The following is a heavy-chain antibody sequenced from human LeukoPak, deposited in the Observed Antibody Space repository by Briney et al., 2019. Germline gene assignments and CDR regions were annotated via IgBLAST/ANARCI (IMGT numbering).Heavy chain of an antibody. D-gene: IGHD5-18*01. CDR3: ARESQLWPRPDY. CDR2: IYSGGST. V-gene: IGHV3-66*01. Sequence: GGSLRLSCAASGFTVSSNYMSWVRQAPGKGLEWVSVIYSGGSTYYADSVKGRFTISRDNAKNSLYLQMNSLRAEDTAVYYCARESQLWPRPDYWGQGTLVTVSS. CDR1: GFTVSSNY. J-gene: IGHJ4*02.